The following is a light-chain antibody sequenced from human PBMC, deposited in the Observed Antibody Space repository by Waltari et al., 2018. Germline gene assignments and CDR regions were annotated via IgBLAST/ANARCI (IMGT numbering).Light chain of an antibody. V-gene: IGKV2-28*01. CDR2: MGS. CDR1: QSLLHSNGKNY. J-gene: IGKJ3*01. Sequence: DIVMTQSPLSLPVTPGESASFSCRSSQSLLHSNGKNYLDGYVQKPGPSPQLLICMGSNRASGVPDRFSGSGSGTDFTLEISRVEPEDVGIYYCMQQLQTPRSFGPGTKVEIK. CDR3: MQQLQTPRS.